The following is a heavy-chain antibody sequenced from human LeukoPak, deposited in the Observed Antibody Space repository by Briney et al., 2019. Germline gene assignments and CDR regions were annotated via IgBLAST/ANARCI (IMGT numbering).Heavy chain of an antibody. J-gene: IGHJ4*02. CDR2: IKQDGSEK. D-gene: IGHD3-22*01. CDR1: GFTFNSNW. CDR3: ARDKYYDRYFDS. V-gene: IGHV3-7*01. Sequence: PVGSLRLSCVPSGFTFNSNWMSWVRQAPQNGLEWVANIKQDGSEKYYVDSVKGRFTISRDNAKNSVSLQMNSLRVEDTAVYYCARDKYYDRYFDSWGQGTLVTVSS.